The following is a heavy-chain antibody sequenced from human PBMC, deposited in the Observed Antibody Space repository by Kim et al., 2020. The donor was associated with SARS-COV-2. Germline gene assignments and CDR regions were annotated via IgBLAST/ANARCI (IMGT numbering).Heavy chain of an antibody. Sequence: DGSEKYYVDSVKGRFTISRDNAKNSLYLQMSSLRAEDTAVYFCARGPFDYWGQGTLVTVSS. CDR3: ARGPFDY. V-gene: IGHV3-7*04. CDR2: DGSEK. J-gene: IGHJ4*02.